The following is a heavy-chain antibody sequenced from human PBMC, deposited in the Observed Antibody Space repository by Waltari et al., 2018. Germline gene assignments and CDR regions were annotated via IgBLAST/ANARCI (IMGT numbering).Heavy chain of an antibody. V-gene: IGHV4-4*07. CDR1: GGSISSYY. J-gene: IGHJ5*02. Sequence: QVQLQESGPGLVKPSETLSLTCTVSGGSISSYYWSWIRQPAGKGLEWIGRIYISGRTNDNPTLKSRVTMSLDTSKNHFSLTLSSVTAADTAVYYCARVFWTSASSGVSFLDPWGQGTLVTVSS. CDR3: ARVFWTSASSGVSFLDP. D-gene: IGHD3-3*01. CDR2: IYISGRT.